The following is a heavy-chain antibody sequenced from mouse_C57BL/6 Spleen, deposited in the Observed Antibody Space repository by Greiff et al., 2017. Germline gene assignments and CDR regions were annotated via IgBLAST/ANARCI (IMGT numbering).Heavy chain of an antibody. J-gene: IGHJ2*01. CDR2: IYPGDGDT. V-gene: IGHV1-80*01. CDR3: ARDYGSSRYYCDY. CDR1: GYAFSSYW. D-gene: IGHD1-1*01. Sequence: QVQLQQSGAELVKPGASVKISCKASGYAFSSYWMNWVKQRPGQGLEWIGQIYPGDGDTNYNGKFKGKATLTADKSSSTAYMQLSSLTSEDSAVYFCARDYGSSRYYCDYWGQGTTLTVSS.